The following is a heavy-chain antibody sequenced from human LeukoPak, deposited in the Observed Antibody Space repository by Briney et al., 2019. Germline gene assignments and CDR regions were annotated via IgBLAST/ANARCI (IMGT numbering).Heavy chain of an antibody. CDR1: GVSISSYY. D-gene: IGHD1-26*01. V-gene: IGHV4-59*01. J-gene: IGHJ3*02. CDR2: IYYSGST. CDR3: ARYIVSYPHDAFDI. Sequence: PSETLSLTCTVSGVSISSYYWSCIRQPPGKGLEWIGYIYYSGSTSYNPSLKSRVTISVDTSKKQFSLKLSSVTAADTAFYYCARYIVSYPHDAFDIWGQGTMVTVSS.